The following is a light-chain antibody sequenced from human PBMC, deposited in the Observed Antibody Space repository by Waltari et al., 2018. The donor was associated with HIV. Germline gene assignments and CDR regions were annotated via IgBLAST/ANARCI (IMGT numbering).Light chain of an antibody. Sequence: QSVLTQPPSASGTPGQRVTISCSGGRSNIGNNPVNCYQKLSATAPSRLIYSNGQLSSGILCRFSGSKSGTSAALAISGLQSEDEADYYCSAWDDSMNGQVFGGGTRLTVL. J-gene: IGLJ3*02. CDR3: SAWDDSMNGQV. V-gene: IGLV1-44*01. CDR1: RSNIGNNP. CDR2: SNG.